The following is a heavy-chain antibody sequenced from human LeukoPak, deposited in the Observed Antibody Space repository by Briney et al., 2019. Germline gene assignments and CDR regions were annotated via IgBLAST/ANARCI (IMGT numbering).Heavy chain of an antibody. CDR2: INRDGSEK. CDR3: ARVDIVAKIQRSYFDY. Sequence: GGSLRLSCAASGFTFSSYWMSWVRQAPGKGLEWVANINRDGSEKYYVDSVKGRFTISRDNAKNSLYLQMNSLRAEDTAVYYCARVDIVAKIQRSYFDYWGQGTLVTVSS. J-gene: IGHJ4*02. V-gene: IGHV3-7*01. CDR1: GFTFSSYW. D-gene: IGHD5-12*01.